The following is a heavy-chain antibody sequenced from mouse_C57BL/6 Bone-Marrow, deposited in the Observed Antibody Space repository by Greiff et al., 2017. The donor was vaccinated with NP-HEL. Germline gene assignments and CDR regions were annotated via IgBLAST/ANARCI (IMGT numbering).Heavy chain of an antibody. V-gene: IGHV5-16*01. CDR3: AREGGLRRRTYAMDY. J-gene: IGHJ4*01. Sequence: EVMLVESEGGLVQPGSSMQLSCTTSGFTFSDYYMAWVRQVPEKGLDWVATINYDGSSTYSLDSLKSRFIISRDNAKNILYLQMSSLKSEDTATYYCAREGGLRRRTYAMDYWGQGTSVTVSS. CDR2: INYDGSST. D-gene: IGHD2-4*01. CDR1: GFTFSDYY.